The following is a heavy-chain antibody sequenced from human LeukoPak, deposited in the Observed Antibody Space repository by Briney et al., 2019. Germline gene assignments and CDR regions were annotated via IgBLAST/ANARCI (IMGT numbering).Heavy chain of an antibody. CDR2: LNPKSGNT. V-gene: IGHV1-8*01. CDR1: GYTFTTYD. J-gene: IGHJ4*02. D-gene: IGHD3-10*01. CDR3: ARGRYGWGSYVDY. Sequence: ASLRVSSMPSGYTFTTYDLYWVRPAPGQRVGWVGWLNPKSGNTGYAQKFQGRVPMPRNISINTAYMEVSSLRSEDRAVYYCARGRYGWGSYVDYWGQGTLVTVSS.